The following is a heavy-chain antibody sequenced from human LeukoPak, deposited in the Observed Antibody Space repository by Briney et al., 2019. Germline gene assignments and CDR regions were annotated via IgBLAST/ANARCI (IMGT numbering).Heavy chain of an antibody. V-gene: IGHV3-23*01. CDR2: ISGSGISL. CDR3: AREREAAATTWFDP. J-gene: IGHJ5*02. CDR1: GFAFSLYS. Sequence: GGSLRLSCAASGFAFSLYSMNWARQAPGKGLEWVSGISGSGISLYYADSVKGRFTISRDNSRNSLSLQMSSLRVEDTAVYYCAREREAAATTWFDPWGQGTLVTVSS. D-gene: IGHD6-13*01.